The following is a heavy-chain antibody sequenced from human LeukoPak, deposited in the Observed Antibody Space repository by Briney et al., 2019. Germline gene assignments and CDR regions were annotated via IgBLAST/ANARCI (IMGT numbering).Heavy chain of an antibody. D-gene: IGHD2-21*02. V-gene: IGHV3-30*18. CDR3: AKDSCGGDRYSLDY. Sequence: GGSLRLSCAASGFTFSGYGMHWVRQAPGKGLEWVAIISYDGSHKYYADSVKGRFTISRDSSKNTLYLQMNSLRAEDTAVYYCAKDSCGGDRYSLDYWGQGTLVTVSS. CDR1: GFTFSGYG. CDR2: ISYDGSHK. J-gene: IGHJ4*02.